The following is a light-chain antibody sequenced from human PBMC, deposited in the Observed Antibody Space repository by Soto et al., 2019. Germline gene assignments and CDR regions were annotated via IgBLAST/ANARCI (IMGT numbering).Light chain of an antibody. CDR2: GAS. CDR1: QSVSRI. V-gene: IGKV3-15*01. Sequence: EIVMTQSPATLSVSPGERTTLSCRASQSVSRILAWYQQKPGQAPRLLIYGASTRATGIPARFSGSGSGTDFTLTISRLEPEDFAVFYCQHYDSLPITFGQGTRLEI. CDR3: QHYDSLPIT. J-gene: IGKJ5*01.